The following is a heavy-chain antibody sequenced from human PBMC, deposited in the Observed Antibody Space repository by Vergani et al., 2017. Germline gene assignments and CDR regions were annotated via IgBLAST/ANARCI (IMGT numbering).Heavy chain of an antibody. CDR3: ARDFGGSSLVDY. D-gene: IGHD6-6*01. V-gene: IGHV3-48*03. J-gene: IGHJ4*02. CDR1: GFTFSSYE. CDR2: ISSSGSTI. Sequence: EVQLVESGGGLVQPGGSLRLSCAASGFTFSSYEMNWVRQAPGKGLEWVSYISSSGSTIYYADSVKGRFTISRDNAKNSLYLQMNSLRAEDTAVYYCARDFGGSSLVDYWGQGTLVTVSS.